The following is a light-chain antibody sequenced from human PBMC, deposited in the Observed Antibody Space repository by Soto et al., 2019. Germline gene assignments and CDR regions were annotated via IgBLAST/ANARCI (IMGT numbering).Light chain of an antibody. Sequence: QSVLTQPASVSGSPGQSITISCTGTSSDVGSYNLVSWYQQHPGKAPKLMIYEGGKRPSGVSDRFSGSKSGNTASLTISGLQAEDDADYDGCSYAGSSTYVFGTGTKVTVL. J-gene: IGLJ1*01. CDR3: CSYAGSSTYV. CDR1: SSDVGSYNL. V-gene: IGLV2-23*01. CDR2: EGG.